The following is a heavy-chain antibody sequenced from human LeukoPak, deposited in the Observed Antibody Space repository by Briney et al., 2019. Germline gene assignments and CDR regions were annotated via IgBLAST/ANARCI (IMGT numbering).Heavy chain of an antibody. CDR1: GFTFSSSA. CDR2: ISSSSSYI. J-gene: IGHJ6*02. V-gene: IGHV3-21*01. CDR3: ARVPSVYYDSGNYYYGMTS. D-gene: IGHD3-22*01. Sequence: GGSLRLSCAASGFTFSSSAMSWVRQAPGKGLEWVSSISSSSSYIYYADSVKGRFTISRDNAKNSLYLQMNSLRAEDTAVYYCARVPSVYYDSGNYYYGMTSGAKGPRSPSP.